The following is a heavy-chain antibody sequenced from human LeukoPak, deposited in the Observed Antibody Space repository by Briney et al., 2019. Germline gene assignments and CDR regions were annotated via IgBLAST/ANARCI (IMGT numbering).Heavy chain of an antibody. Sequence: GGSLRLSCTASGFAFSAYWMFWVRQAPGKGLVWVSQINPEGASTTYGDPAKGRFTASRDNAKNALHLQMNSLRVDDTAVYYCARGTAITAGIDFWGQGTLVTVSS. CDR2: INPEGAST. D-gene: IGHD6-19*01. CDR1: GFAFSAYW. V-gene: IGHV3-74*01. J-gene: IGHJ4*02. CDR3: ARGTAITAGIDF.